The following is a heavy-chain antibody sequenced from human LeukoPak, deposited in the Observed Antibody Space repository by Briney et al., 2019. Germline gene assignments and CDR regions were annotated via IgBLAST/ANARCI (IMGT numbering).Heavy chain of an antibody. Sequence: PGGSLRLSCAAFGFTLHSCAMSWVRQAPGKGPEWVEIISASGGRTYHAASVQGRFLISRHTYSNPVYLHMNRLRAEDTAVCYCAKQRPYYDFWGPFDYWGQGIPVLVSS. V-gene: IGHV3-23*01. CDR1: GFTLHSCA. D-gene: IGHD3/OR15-3a*01. CDR2: ISASGGRT. CDR3: AKQRPYYDFWGPFDY. J-gene: IGHJ4*02.